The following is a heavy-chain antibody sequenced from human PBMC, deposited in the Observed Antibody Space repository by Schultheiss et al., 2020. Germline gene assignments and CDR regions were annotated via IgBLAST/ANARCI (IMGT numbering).Heavy chain of an antibody. CDR3: ARDRWNIVVVTGSFDI. CDR2: IIPILGIA. CDR1: GGTFSSYA. Sequence: ISCKASGGTFSSYAISWVRQAPGQGLEWMGRIIPILGIANYAQKFQGRVTITADKSTSTAYMELSSLRSEDTAVYYCARDRWNIVVVTGSFDIWGQGTMVTVSS. J-gene: IGHJ3*02. D-gene: IGHD2-21*02. V-gene: IGHV1-69*04.